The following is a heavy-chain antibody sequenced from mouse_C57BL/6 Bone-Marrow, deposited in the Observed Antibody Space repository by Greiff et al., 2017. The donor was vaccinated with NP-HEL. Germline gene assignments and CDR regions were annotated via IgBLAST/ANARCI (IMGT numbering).Heavy chain of an antibody. CDR3: ARKTGSSYRFAY. D-gene: IGHD1-1*01. V-gene: IGHV1-81*01. J-gene: IGHJ3*01. Sequence: VQLQQSGAELARPGASVQLSCKASGYTFTSYGISWVKQRTGQGLEWIGEIYPRSGNTYYNEKFKGKATLTADKSSSTAYMELRSLTSEDSAVYFCARKTGSSYRFAYWGQGTLVTVSA. CDR2: IYPRSGNT. CDR1: GYTFTSYG.